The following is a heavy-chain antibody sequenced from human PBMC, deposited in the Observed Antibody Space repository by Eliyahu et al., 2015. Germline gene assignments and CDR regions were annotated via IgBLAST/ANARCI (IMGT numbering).Heavy chain of an antibody. J-gene: IGHJ4*02. V-gene: IGHV4-39*01. CDR3: AGGDYGDYGIWCY. CDR1: GGXXSSSXYY. Sequence: QLQLQESGPGLVKPSETLSLTCTVSGGXXSSSXYYWGWXRQPPGKGLEWIGSIYYSGSTYYNPSLKSRVTISVDTSKNQFSLKLSSVTAADTAVYYCAGGDYGDYGIWCYWGQGTLVTVSS. CDR2: IYYSGST. D-gene: IGHD4-17*01.